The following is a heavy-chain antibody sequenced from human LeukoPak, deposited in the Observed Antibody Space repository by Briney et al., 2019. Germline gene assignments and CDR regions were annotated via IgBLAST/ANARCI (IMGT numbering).Heavy chain of an antibody. V-gene: IGHV4-59*11. CDR3: AIFGVDYDMDV. Sequence: SETLSLTCTVSGGSISGHYWTWVRQPPGEGLEWIGQIHYSGKADYNPSLRSRITISVDTSKNQMSLKVTSVTAADTAVYYCAIFGVDYDMDVSGQGTTVTV. D-gene: IGHD3-16*01. CDR2: IHYSGKA. J-gene: IGHJ6*02. CDR1: GGSISGHY.